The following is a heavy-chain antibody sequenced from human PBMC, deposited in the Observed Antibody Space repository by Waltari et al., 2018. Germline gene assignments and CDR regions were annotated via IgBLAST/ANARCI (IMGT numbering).Heavy chain of an antibody. D-gene: IGHD4-4*01. CDR2: IKDDGSEK. CDR3: ARDPHYSNFDY. CDR1: GLPFSPYW. Sequence: EVHLVESGGGLVQPGGSLRLSCAASGLPFSPYWMTWVRQAPGKGLEWLANIKDDGSEKNYVDSVKGRFTISRDNAKNSLYLQMNSLRAEDTAVYYCARDPHYSNFDYWGQGTLVTVSS. J-gene: IGHJ4*02. V-gene: IGHV3-7*01.